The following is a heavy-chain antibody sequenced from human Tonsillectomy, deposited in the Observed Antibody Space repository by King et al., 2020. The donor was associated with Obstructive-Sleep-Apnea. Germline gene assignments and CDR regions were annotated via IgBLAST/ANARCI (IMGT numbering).Heavy chain of an antibody. D-gene: IGHD3-10*01. J-gene: IGHJ4*02. V-gene: IGHV3-30*03. CDR2: ILYDGSNT. CDR3: ASPDGSGSHPPYYDY. CDR1: GYTISNYG. Sequence: VQLVESGGGVVQPGRSLRLSCAASGYTISNYGMHWVRQAPGKGLEWVAIILYDGSNTYYADSVKGRFTISRANSNNTLYLQMNSLRREDTAVYYCASPDGSGSHPPYYDYWGQGTLVTVSS.